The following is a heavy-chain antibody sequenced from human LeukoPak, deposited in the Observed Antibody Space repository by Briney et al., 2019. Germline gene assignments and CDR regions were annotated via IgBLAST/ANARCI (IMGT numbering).Heavy chain of an antibody. CDR1: GFTFSSYA. D-gene: IGHD2-15*01. J-gene: IGHJ4*02. CDR2: ISGNGGST. Sequence: GGSLRLSCAASGFTFSSYAMSWVRQAPGKGLEWVTAISGNGGSTYYADSVKGRFSISRDNSKNTLFLQMNSPTAEDTGVYYCAKARSAVVEAATNYWGQGTRVTVSS. V-gene: IGHV3-23*01. CDR3: AKARSAVVEAATNY.